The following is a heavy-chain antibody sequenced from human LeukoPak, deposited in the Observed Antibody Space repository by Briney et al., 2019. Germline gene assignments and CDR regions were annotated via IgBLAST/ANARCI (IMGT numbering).Heavy chain of an antibody. V-gene: IGHV3-43*01. CDR2: ISWDGGIT. D-gene: IGHD6-13*01. J-gene: IGHJ4*02. CDR1: GFTFHHYS. Sequence: GGSLRLSCAASGFTFHHYSMHWVRQPPGKGLEWVSLISWDGGITYYADSVKGRFTISRDNAKNSLYLQMNSLRAEDTAVYYCAREIAAAGTSDWGQGTLVTVSS. CDR3: AREIAAAGTSD.